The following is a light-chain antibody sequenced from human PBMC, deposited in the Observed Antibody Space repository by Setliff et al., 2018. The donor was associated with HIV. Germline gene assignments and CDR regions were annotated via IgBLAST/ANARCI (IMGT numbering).Light chain of an antibody. CDR1: TGAVTSGYS. V-gene: IGLV7-43*01. CDR3: LPYYGGAYV. CDR2: GTT. Sequence: QAVVTQEPSLTVSPGGTVTLTCASSTGAVTSGYSPNWFQQKPGQAPRALIYGTTNRHSWTPARFSGSLLGGKAALTLSGVQPEDEAEYYCLPYYGGAYVFGTGTKVTVL. J-gene: IGLJ1*01.